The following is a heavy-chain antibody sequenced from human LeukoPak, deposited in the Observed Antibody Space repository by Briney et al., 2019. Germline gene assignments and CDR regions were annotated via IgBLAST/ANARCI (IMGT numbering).Heavy chain of an antibody. V-gene: IGHV3-33*03. CDR3: AKDMRYYGSGSSGYMDV. CDR1: GFTFSSYG. CDR2: IWYDGSNK. D-gene: IGHD3-10*01. J-gene: IGHJ6*03. Sequence: GGSLRLSCAASGFTFSSYGMHWVRQAPGKGLEWVAVIWYDGSNKYYADSVKGRFTISRDNAKNSLYLQMNSLRAEDTALYYCAKDMRYYGSGSSGYMDVWGKGTTVTVSS.